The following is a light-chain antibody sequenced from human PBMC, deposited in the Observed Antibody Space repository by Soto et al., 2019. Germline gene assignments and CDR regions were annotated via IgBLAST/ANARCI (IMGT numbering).Light chain of an antibody. CDR1: SSNIGAGFD. V-gene: IGLV1-40*01. CDR3: QSYDSSLSAFV. J-gene: IGLJ1*01. Sequence: QSVLTQPPSVSGAPGQRVTLSCTGSSSNIGAGFDAHWYQQFPGTAPKLLIYGNNNRPSGVPDRFSASKSGTSASLAITGLQAEDEADYYCQSYDSSLSAFVFGTGTKSPS. CDR2: GNN.